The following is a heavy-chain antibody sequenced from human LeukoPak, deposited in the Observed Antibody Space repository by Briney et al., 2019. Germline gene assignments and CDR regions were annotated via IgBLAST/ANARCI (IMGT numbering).Heavy chain of an antibody. CDR1: GYTFTSYD. CDR2: MNPNSGNT. D-gene: IGHD4-17*01. V-gene: IGHV1-8*01. Sequence: ASVKVSCKASGYTFTSYDINWVRQATGQGLEWMGWMNPNSGNTGYAQKFQGRVTMTRDTSISTAYMELSRLRSDDTAVYYCASGRGYGDYRGPFDYWGQGTLVTVSS. CDR3: ASGRGYGDYRGPFDY. J-gene: IGHJ4*02.